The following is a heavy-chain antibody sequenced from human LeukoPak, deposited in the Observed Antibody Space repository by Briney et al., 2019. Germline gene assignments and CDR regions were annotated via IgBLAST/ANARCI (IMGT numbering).Heavy chain of an antibody. CDR1: GFTFSSYA. V-gene: IGHV3-23*01. CDR2: ISGSGGST. Sequence: GGSLRLSCAASGFTFSSYAMSWVRQAPGKGLEWVSAISGSGGSTYYADSVKGRFTISRDDSKNTLYLQMNSLRAEDTAVYYCAKFEGSYYGMDVWGQGTTVTVSS. D-gene: IGHD3-9*01. CDR3: AKFEGSYYGMDV. J-gene: IGHJ6*02.